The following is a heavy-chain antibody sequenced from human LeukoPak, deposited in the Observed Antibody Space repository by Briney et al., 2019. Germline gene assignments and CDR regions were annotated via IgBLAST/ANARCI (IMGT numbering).Heavy chain of an antibody. J-gene: IGHJ4*02. V-gene: IGHV3-7*01. Sequence: GGSLRLSCAASGFTFTTYWMSWVRQAPGKGLEWVANIKQDGTEKYYVDSVKGRFTISRDNAKNSLSLQMNSLRVEDTAVYYCAKVAKYYYGSETYYFFEHWGQGTPVTASS. D-gene: IGHD3-10*01. CDR3: AKVAKYYYGSETYYFFEH. CDR2: IKQDGTEK. CDR1: GFTFTTYW.